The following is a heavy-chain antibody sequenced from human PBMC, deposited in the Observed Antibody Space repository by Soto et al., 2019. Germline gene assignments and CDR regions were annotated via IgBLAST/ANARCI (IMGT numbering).Heavy chain of an antibody. CDR3: ARKERDREWESYYGMDG. Sequence: LSLPCTVSVGSLSSGGYYWSWIRQHPGKGLEWIGYIYYSGSTYYNPSLKSRVTISVDTSKNQFSLKLSSVTAADTAVDYCARKERDREWESYYGMDGWGQGTTRTV. CDR1: VGSLSSGGYY. V-gene: IGHV4-31*03. J-gene: IGHJ6*02. CDR2: IYYSGST. D-gene: IGHD1-26*01.